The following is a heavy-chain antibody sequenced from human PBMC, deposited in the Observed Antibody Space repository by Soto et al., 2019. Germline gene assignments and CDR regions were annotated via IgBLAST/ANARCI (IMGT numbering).Heavy chain of an antibody. V-gene: IGHV1-24*01. D-gene: IGHD2-8*01. CDR3: ATVESLGYCTNSLCVSWDY. Sequence: QVQLVQSGAEVKKPGASVKVSCKVSGYTLTGLSMHWVRQAPGKGLEWMGGFDPEDGKRIYAQKCQGRVTMTEDTSTDAGYMELSSLRSEDTAVYYCATVESLGYCTNSLCVSWDYWGQGTLVTVSS. CDR1: GYTLTGLS. J-gene: IGHJ4*02. CDR2: FDPEDGKR.